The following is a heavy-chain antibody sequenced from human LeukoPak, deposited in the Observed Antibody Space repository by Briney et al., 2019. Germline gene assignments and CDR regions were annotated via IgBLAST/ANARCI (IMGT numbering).Heavy chain of an antibody. V-gene: IGHV1-18*01. CDR3: ARDWNYYDSSGYYQAAFDI. Sequence: ASVKVSCKASGYTFTSYGISWVRQAPGQGLEWMGWIGAYNGITNYAQKLQGRVTMTTDTSTSTAYMELRSLRSDDTAVYYCARDWNYYDSSGYYQAAFDIWGQGTMVTVSS. CDR1: GYTFTSYG. CDR2: IGAYNGIT. J-gene: IGHJ3*02. D-gene: IGHD3-22*01.